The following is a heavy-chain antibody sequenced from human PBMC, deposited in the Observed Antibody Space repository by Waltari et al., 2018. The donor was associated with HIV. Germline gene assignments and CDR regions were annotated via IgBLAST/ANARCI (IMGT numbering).Heavy chain of an antibody. V-gene: IGHV1-69*01. CDR3: ARAYYCSGGSCYSWRRTHGGYYFDY. D-gene: IGHD2-15*01. J-gene: IGHJ4*02. Sequence: LEWMGGIIPVFGTANYAQKFQGRVTITADESTSTAYMELSSLRSEDTAVYYCARAYYCSGGSCYSWRRTHGGYYFDYWGQGTLVTVSS. CDR2: IIPVFGTA.